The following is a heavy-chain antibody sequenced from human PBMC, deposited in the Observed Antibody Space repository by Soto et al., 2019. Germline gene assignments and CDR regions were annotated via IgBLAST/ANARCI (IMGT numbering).Heavy chain of an antibody. J-gene: IGHJ5*02. D-gene: IGHD3-10*01. CDR2: INPSGGRT. CDR3: ARAGINWLDP. V-gene: IGHV1-46*01. CDR1: GFVVTSFH. Sequence: GASVKVSCKASGFVVTSFHMHCVRQAPGQVLEWMGMINPSGGRTEYAQKFQGRVTMTSDTSTSTVYMELTTLRSEDTAVYYCARAGINWLDPWGQGILVTVSS.